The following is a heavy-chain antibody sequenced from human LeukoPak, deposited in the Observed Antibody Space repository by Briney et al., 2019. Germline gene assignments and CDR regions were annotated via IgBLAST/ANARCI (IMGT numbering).Heavy chain of an antibody. CDR2: ITVSVGTQ. CDR3: ARLLDISDH. Sequence: GGSLRPSCAASVFTFSTYEMNWVCRAPGEGPGCRSYITVSVGTQYYAGSVRGRFPLSRDNSKNSLYLQINSMRAEDTAVYYCARLLDISDHWGHGPLVTVSS. J-gene: IGHJ4*01. V-gene: IGHV3-48*03. D-gene: IGHD3-22*01. CDR1: VFTFSTYE.